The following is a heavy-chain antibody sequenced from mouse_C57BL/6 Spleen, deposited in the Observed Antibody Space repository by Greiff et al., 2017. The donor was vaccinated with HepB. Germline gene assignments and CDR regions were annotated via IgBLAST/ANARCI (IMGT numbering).Heavy chain of an antibody. CDR3: ARFGWLRPHFAY. D-gene: IGHD2-2*01. CDR2: IYPGDGDT. CDR1: GYAFSSSW. J-gene: IGHJ3*01. Sequence: QVQLQQSGPELVKPGASVKISCKASGYAFSSSWMNWVKQRPGKGLEWIGRIYPGDGDTNYNGKFKGKATLTADKSSSTAYMQLSSLTSEDSAVYFCARFGWLRPHFAYWGQGTLVTVSA. V-gene: IGHV1-82*01.